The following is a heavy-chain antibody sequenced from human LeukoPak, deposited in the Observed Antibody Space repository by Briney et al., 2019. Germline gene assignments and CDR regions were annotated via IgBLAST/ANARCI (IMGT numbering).Heavy chain of an antibody. Sequence: SETLSLTCTVSGGSISSYYWSWIRQPPGKGLEWIGSTYHSGSTYYNPSLKSRVTISVDTSKNQFSLKLTSVTAADTAVYFCARQTRYPLYYMDVWGKGTTVTISS. CDR3: ARQTRYPLYYMDV. J-gene: IGHJ6*03. D-gene: IGHD1-14*01. CDR2: TYHSGST. V-gene: IGHV4-59*04. CDR1: GGSISSYY.